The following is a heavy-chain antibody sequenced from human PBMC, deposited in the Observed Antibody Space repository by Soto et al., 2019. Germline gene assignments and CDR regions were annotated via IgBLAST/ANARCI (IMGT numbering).Heavy chain of an antibody. CDR3: ARDNYGSGSWWGTGDY. V-gene: IGHV3-30-3*01. CDR2: ISYDGSNK. D-gene: IGHD3-10*01. J-gene: IGHJ4*02. CDR1: GFTFSSYA. Sequence: GGSLRLSCAASGFTFSSYAMHWVRQAPGKGLEWVAVISYDGSNKYYADSVKGRFTISRDNSKNTLYLQMNSLRAEDTAVYYCARDNYGSGSWWGTGDYWGQGTLVTVSS.